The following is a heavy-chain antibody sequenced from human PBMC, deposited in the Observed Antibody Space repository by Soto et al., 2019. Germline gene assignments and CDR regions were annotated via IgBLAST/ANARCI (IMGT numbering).Heavy chain of an antibody. CDR2: IFWTDDK. Sequence: VGGGWIRKPPGKALEWLALIFWTDDKRYSSTLKSRLTITKDTSKNQVVLTMTEVDTEETATYFCARRQVTGTRAFDIRGPGTLVTVSS. V-gene: IGHV2-5*01. CDR3: ARRQVTGTRAFDI. CDR1: VG. D-gene: IGHD2-21*02. J-gene: IGHJ5*02.